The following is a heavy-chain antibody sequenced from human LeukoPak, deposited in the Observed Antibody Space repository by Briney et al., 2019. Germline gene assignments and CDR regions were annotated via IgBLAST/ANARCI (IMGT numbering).Heavy chain of an antibody. J-gene: IGHJ4*02. CDR2: IYYSGST. CDR1: GGSISSYY. V-gene: IGHV4-59*01. CDR3: ARRFSGSYSILFDY. D-gene: IGHD1-26*01. Sequence: PSETLSLTCTVSGGSISSYYWSWIRQPPGKGLEWIGYIYYSGSTNYNPSPKSRVTISVDTSKNQFSLKLSSVTAADTAVYYCARRFSGSYSILFDYWGQGTLVTVSS.